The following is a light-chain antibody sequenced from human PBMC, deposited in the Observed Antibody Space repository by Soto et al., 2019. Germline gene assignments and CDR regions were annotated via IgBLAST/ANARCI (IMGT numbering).Light chain of an antibody. V-gene: IGKV3-11*01. CDR3: QQRSNWPPEVT. Sequence: EIVLTQSPDTLYLSQGERATLSCRASQSVRRSLAWYQQKPGQAPRLLIYDASNRATGIPARFSGSGSGTDFTLTISSLEPEDFAVYYCQQRSNWPPEVTFGPGTKVDIK. CDR2: DAS. CDR1: QSVRRS. J-gene: IGKJ3*01.